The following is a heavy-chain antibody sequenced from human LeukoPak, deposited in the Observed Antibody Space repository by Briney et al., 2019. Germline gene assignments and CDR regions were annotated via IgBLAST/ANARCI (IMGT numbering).Heavy chain of an antibody. CDR1: CGSISCGSYY. D-gene: IGHD3-10*01. J-gene: IGHJ6*02. CDR3: AREVTMGRGPPTQYYYYYYGMDV. Sequence: SQTLSLSYTFACGSISCGSYYWSWIRQPARKGLERIGRIYSSGSTNYNPSLKSRVTMTVGTSKKQFSLKLSSVTGADTTVYYCAREVTMGRGPPTQYYYYYYGMDVWGQGNTVTVSS. V-gene: IGHV4-61*02. CDR2: IYSSGST.